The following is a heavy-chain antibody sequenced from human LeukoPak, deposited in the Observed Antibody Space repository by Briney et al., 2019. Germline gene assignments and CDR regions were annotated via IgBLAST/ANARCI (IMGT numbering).Heavy chain of an antibody. CDR2: INHSGST. Sequence: SETLSLTCAVYGGSFSGYYWSWIRQPPGKGLEWIGEINHSGSTNYNPSLKSRVTISVDTSKNQFSLKLSSVTAADTAVYYCATSAAGLYRGQGTLVTVSS. CDR1: GGSFSGYY. J-gene: IGHJ4*02. CDR3: ATSAAGLY. D-gene: IGHD6-13*01. V-gene: IGHV4-34*01.